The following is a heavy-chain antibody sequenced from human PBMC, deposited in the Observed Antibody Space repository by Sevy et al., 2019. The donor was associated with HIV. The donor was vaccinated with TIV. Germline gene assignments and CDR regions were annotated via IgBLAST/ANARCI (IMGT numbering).Heavy chain of an antibody. V-gene: IGHV3-21*01. J-gene: IGHJ6*03. CDR2: ISSSSSYI. CDR1: GFTFSSYS. D-gene: IGHD3-10*01. CDR3: ARDGITMVRGGDYYYYYMDV. Sequence: GSLRLSCAASGFTFSSYSMNWVRQAPGKGLEWVSSISSSSSYIYYADSVKGRFTISRDNAKNSLYLQMNSLRAEDTAVYYCARDGITMVRGGDYYYYYMDVWGKGTTVTVSS.